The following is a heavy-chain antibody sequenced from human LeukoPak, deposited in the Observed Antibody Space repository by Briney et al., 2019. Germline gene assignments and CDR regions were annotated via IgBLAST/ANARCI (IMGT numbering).Heavy chain of an antibody. V-gene: IGHV3-9*01. CDR1: GFTFDDYA. D-gene: IGHD1-1*01. CDR3: AKDDHATTGPFDF. Sequence: PGGSLRLSCAASGFTFDDYAMHWVRQAPGKGLEWVSSISWNSGDTDYADSVKGRFTISRDNAKNALYLQMNSLRAEDTALCYCAKDDHATTGPFDFWGQGTRVTVSS. J-gene: IGHJ3*01. CDR2: ISWNSGDT.